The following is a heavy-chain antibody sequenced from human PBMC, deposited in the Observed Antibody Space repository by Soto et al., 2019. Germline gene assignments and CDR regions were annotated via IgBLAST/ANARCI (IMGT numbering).Heavy chain of an antibody. CDR1: GGSISSGNYY. Sequence: SETLSLTCTVSGGSISSGNYYWSWIRQPPGKGLEWIGSIYYSGSTYYNPSLKSRVTISVDTSKNQFSLKLSSVTAADTAVYYCARHRGRQWLVNYYGMDVWGQGTTVTVSS. CDR2: IYYSGST. J-gene: IGHJ6*02. D-gene: IGHD6-19*01. V-gene: IGHV4-39*01. CDR3: ARHRGRQWLVNYYGMDV.